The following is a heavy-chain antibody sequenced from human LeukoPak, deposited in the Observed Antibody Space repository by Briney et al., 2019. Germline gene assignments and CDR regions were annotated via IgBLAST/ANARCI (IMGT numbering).Heavy chain of an antibody. Sequence: GGSLRLSCAASGFTFSSYSMNWVRQAPGKGLEWVSYISSSSTTYYADSVKGRFTISRDNAKNSLYLQMNSLRAEDTAVYYCARDRNNYAYYYDSSGYLDDAFDIWGQGTMVTVSS. CDR3: ARDRNNYAYYYDSSGYLDDAFDI. CDR1: GFTFSSYS. CDR2: ISSSSTT. J-gene: IGHJ3*02. V-gene: IGHV3-48*01. D-gene: IGHD3-22*01.